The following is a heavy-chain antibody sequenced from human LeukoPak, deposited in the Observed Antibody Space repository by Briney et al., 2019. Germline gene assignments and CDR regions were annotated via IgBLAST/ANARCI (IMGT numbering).Heavy chain of an antibody. CDR1: GFTFTGYY. D-gene: IGHD3-16*01. V-gene: IGHV3-11*01. Sequence: GGSLRLSCAASGFTFTGYYMSWIRQAPGKGLEWVSYISSSGSTIYYADSVKGRFTISGDDAKNSLYLQMNSLRAEDTAVYYCAREKAYVDLDYRGQGTLVTVSS. J-gene: IGHJ4*02. CDR3: AREKAYVDLDY. CDR2: ISSSGSTI.